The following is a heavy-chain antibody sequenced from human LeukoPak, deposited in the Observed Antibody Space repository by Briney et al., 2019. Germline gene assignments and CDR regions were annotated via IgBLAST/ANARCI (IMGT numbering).Heavy chain of an antibody. D-gene: IGHD2-2*01. CDR2: FDPEDGET. CDR3: AQYCRSTSCYRRGFDP. J-gene: IGHJ5*02. V-gene: IGHV1-24*01. Sequence: ASVKVSCKVSGYTLTELSMHWVRQAPGKGLEWMGGFDPEDGETIYAQKFQGRVTMTEDTSTDTAYMELSSLRSEDTAVYYCAQYCRSTSCYRRGFDPWGQGTLVTVSS. CDR1: GYTLTELS.